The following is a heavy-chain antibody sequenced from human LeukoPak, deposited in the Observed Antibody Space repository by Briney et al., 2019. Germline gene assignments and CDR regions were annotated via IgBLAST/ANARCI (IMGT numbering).Heavy chain of an antibody. CDR1: GFTFSAYA. V-gene: IGHV3-23*01. D-gene: IGHD4-17*01. Sequence: GGSLRLSSTASGFTFSAYAMMWVRQAPGKGPEWVSAIRGGGGSAFYADSVKGRFTISRDNSKYTLFLQMNSLRAEDTAVYYCARDPNGDYIGAFDMWGPGTMVTVSS. CDR3: ARDPNGDYIGAFDM. J-gene: IGHJ3*02. CDR2: IRGGGGSA.